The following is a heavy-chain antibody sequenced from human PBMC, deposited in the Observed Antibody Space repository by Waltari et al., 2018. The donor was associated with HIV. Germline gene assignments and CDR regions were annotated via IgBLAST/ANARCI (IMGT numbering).Heavy chain of an antibody. V-gene: IGHV4-34*01. D-gene: IGHD2-2*01. CDR1: GASFSGSY. J-gene: IGHJ4*02. Sequence: QVQLQQWGAGLLKPSETLSLTCAVYGASFSGSYWPWIRQPPGKGLEWIGEINHRGSTNYNPSLKSRVTISVDTSKNQFSLKLSSVTAADTAVYYCARGSIVLVPAATNYFDYWGQGTLVTVSS. CDR2: INHRGST. CDR3: ARGSIVLVPAATNYFDY.